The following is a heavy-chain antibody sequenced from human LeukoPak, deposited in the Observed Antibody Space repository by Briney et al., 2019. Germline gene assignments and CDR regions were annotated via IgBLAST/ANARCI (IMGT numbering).Heavy chain of an antibody. CDR2: IYYSGST. CDR1: GGSISSYY. D-gene: IGHD1-26*01. J-gene: IGHJ4*02. Sequence: SETLSLTCTVSGGSISSYYWSWIRQPPGKGLEWIGYIYYSGSTYYNPSLKSRVTISADTSKNQFSLKLSSVTAADTAVYYCARGGRSGSSGFYFDYWGQGTLVTVSA. CDR3: ARGGRSGSSGFYFDY. V-gene: IGHV4-59*12.